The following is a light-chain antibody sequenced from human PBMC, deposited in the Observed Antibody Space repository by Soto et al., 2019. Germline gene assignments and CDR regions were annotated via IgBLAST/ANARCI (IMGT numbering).Light chain of an antibody. CDR3: QHRSNWPLT. CDR1: QSVSSY. J-gene: IGKJ1*01. Sequence: EIVLTQSPATVSLSPGERATLSCRASQSVSSYFAWYQQKPGQAPRLLIYDASNRATGIPGRFSGSGSGTDFPLTISSLEPEDCAVYYCQHRSNWPLTLRQGTKVQIK. CDR2: DAS. V-gene: IGKV3-11*01.